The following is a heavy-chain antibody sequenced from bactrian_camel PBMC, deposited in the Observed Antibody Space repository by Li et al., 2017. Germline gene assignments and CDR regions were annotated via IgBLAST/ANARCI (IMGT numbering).Heavy chain of an antibody. D-gene: IGHD6*01. J-gene: IGHJ4*01. CDR2: INSGGGST. Sequence: VQLVESGGGLVQPGGSLRLSCVASGFTFNNAAMHWVRQAPGKGLEWVSAINSGGGSTFYADSVKGRFTISRDNAKNTMYLQLNSLKTEDMAVYYCAKSEWGGSSYNYWGQGTQVTV. CDR3: AKSEWGGSSYNY. CDR1: GFTFNNAA. V-gene: IGHV3S40*01.